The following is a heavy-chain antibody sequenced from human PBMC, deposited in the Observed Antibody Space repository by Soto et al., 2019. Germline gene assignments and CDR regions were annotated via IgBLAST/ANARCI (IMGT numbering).Heavy chain of an antibody. CDR1: GFTFSSYG. V-gene: IGHV3-33*01. D-gene: IGHD1-26*01. CDR2: IWYDGSNK. J-gene: IGHJ5*02. CDR3: ARDGATYSISFWFDP. Sequence: GGSLRLSCAASGFTFSSYGMHWVRQAPGKGLEWVAVIWYDGSNKYYADSVKGRFTISRDNSKNTLYLQMNSLRAEDTAVYYCARDGATYSISFWFDPWGQGTLVTVSS.